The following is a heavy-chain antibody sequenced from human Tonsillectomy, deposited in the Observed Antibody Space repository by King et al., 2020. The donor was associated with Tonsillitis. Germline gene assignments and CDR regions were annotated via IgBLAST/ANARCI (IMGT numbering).Heavy chain of an antibody. CDR2: ISNIDDIT. D-gene: IGHD3-10*01. J-gene: IGHJ4*02. CDR1: GFTFSSYA. Sequence: VQLVESGGGLVQPGESLRLSCAASGFTFSSYAMSWVRQAPGKGLELVSGISNIDDITYYTDSVKGRFTISRDISKNTLYLLMTSLRAEDTAVYYCAKRFGAISGAFDYWGQRTLVSVSS. V-gene: IGHV3-23*04. CDR3: AKRFGAISGAFDY.